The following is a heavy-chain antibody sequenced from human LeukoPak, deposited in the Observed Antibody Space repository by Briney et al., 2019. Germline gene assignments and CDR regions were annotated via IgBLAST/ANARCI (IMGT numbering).Heavy chain of an antibody. CDR3: VRDSYGTS. D-gene: IGHD3-16*01. CDR2: IYTGGNT. J-gene: IGHJ5*02. Sequence: PGGSLRLSCAASGVTFSSYGMHWVRQAPGKGLEWVSIIYTGGNTYYADSVKGRFTISRDNSNNTLYLQINSLRDDDTAVYYCVRDSYGTSWGQGTLVTVCS. V-gene: IGHV3-66*01. CDR1: GVTFSSYG.